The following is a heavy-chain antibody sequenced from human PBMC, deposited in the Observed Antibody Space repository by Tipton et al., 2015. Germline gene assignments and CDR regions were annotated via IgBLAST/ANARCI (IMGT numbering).Heavy chain of an antibody. D-gene: IGHD5-12*01. J-gene: IGHJ4*02. Sequence: SLRLSCAASGFTFSTYGMDWVRQAPGKGLEWVAVIWYHGGNKYYADSVKGRFTVSRDNSKNTLYLQMNSLRAEDTAVYYCARDTGYDLDYWGQGTLVTVSS. CDR3: ARDTGYDLDY. V-gene: IGHV3-33*01. CDR2: IWYHGGNK. CDR1: GFTFSTYG.